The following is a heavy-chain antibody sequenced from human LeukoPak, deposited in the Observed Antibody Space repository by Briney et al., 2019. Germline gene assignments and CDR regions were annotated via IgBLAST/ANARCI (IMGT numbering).Heavy chain of an antibody. CDR3: ARDLRVSDGAYYYYGMDV. V-gene: IGHV1-69*04. CDR1: GGTFSSYA. J-gene: IGHJ6*02. D-gene: IGHD2-8*01. CDR2: IIPILGIA. Sequence: ASVKVSCKASGGTFSSYAISWVRQAPGQGLEWMGRIIPILGIANYAQKFQGRVTITADKSTSTAYMELSSLRSEDATVYYCARDLRVSDGAYYYYGMDVWGQGTTVTVSS.